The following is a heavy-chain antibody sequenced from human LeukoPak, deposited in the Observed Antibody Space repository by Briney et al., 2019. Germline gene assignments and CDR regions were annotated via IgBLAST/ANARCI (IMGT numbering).Heavy chain of an antibody. CDR2: IYYSGST. CDR1: GGSISSGDYY. Sequence: SETLSLTCTLSGGSISSGDYYWSWIRQPPGKSLEWIGYIYYSGSTYYNPSLKSRVTISVDTSKNQFSLKLSSVTAADSAVYYCARGFRRFYDFWSGQNWFDLWGQGTLVTVSS. CDR3: ARGFRRFYDFWSGQNWFDL. J-gene: IGHJ5*02. D-gene: IGHD3-3*01. V-gene: IGHV4-30-4*08.